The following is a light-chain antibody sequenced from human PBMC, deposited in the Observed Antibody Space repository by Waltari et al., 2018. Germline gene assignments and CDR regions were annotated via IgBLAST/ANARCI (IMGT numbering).Light chain of an antibody. CDR3: QQRRRWPLT. J-gene: IGKJ4*02. CDR2: DTS. V-gene: IGKV3-11*01. CDR1: QTVDTY. Sequence: ELVLTQSPDTLSLSQWDSASLPCRASQTVDTYLACYQQRPGQAPRLLIYDTSNSATGIPDRFSGSGSETDFTLTISSREPEDFAVYYCQQRRRWPLTFGGGSKVEI.